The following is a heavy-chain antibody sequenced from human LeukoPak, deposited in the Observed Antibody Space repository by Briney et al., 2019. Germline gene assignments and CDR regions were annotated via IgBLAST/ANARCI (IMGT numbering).Heavy chain of an antibody. CDR1: GFTFNSYA. D-gene: IGHD2/OR15-2a*01. CDR2: ISASGGTT. Sequence: GGSLRLSCAASGFTFNSYATSWVRQAPGKGLEWVSAISASGGTTYYADSVRGRFTISRDNSENTLYLQMNSLRVEDTAVYYCAKEPREYCSSSACPNWLDPWGQGALVTVS. V-gene: IGHV3-23*01. J-gene: IGHJ5*02. CDR3: AKEPREYCSSSACPNWLDP.